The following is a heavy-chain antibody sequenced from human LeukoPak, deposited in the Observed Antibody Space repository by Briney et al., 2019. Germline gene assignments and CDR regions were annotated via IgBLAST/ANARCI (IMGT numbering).Heavy chain of an antibody. Sequence: SETLSLTCTVSGGSISSSSYYWGWIRQPPGKGLEWIGSIDYSGSTYYNPSLKSRATISIDTSKNQFSLKLSSVTAADTAVYYCAREYTLYRSGWFLDYWGQGTVVTVSS. D-gene: IGHD6-19*01. V-gene: IGHV4-39*07. CDR3: AREYTLYRSGWFLDY. CDR2: IDYSGST. J-gene: IGHJ4*02. CDR1: GGSISSSSYY.